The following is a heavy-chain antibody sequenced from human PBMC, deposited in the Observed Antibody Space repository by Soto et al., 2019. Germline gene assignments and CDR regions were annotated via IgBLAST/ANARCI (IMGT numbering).Heavy chain of an antibody. V-gene: IGHV4-59*01. J-gene: IGHJ4*02. CDR1: GGSISGYY. CDR3: ARSIAVPSSHIDH. D-gene: IGHD6-6*01. CDR2: VYDTGST. Sequence: SETLSLTCSVSGGSISGYYWSWIRQAPGKGLEWIGYVYDTGSTSYNPSLQSRVTISIDTSKKQFSLSLRLVTAADTAVYFCARSIAVPSSHIDHWGQGTRVTVSS.